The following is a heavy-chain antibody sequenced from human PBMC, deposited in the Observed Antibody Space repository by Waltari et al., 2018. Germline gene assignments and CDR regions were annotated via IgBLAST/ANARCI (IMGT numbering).Heavy chain of an antibody. CDR3: ARGHPFTIVSPRYYYYYYMDV. D-gene: IGHD3-9*01. Sequence: QVHLQQWGAGLLKPSETLSLTCGVYSGSLTGYHWNWIRQAPGKGLEWIGDINHRGNTDYNPALGSRVTISADTSKNQFSLHLTSVTAADTAVYYCARGHPFTIVSPRYYYYYYMDVWDKGTAVTVSS. CDR1: SGSLTGYH. V-gene: IGHV4-34*01. J-gene: IGHJ6*03. CDR2: INHRGNT.